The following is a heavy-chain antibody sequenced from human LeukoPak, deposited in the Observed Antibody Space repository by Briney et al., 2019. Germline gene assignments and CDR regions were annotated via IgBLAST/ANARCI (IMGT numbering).Heavy chain of an antibody. V-gene: IGHV1-18*01. J-gene: IGHJ6*03. CDR1: GYTFTSYG. CDR2: ISGNHANT. Sequence: ASVKVSCKAAGYTFTSYGISWVRQAPGQGLEWMGWISGNHANTNYAQKLQGRVTMTTDTSTSTAYMELRSLRSDDTAVYYCARVHYVISFYYMDVWGKGTTVTISS. CDR3: ARVHYVISFYYMDV. D-gene: IGHD2/OR15-2a*01.